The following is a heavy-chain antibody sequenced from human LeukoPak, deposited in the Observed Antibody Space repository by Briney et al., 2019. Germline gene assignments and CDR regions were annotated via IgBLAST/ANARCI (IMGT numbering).Heavy chain of an antibody. J-gene: IGHJ6*02. CDR1: GFTFSSYA. V-gene: IGHV3-30*04. D-gene: IGHD5-18*01. Sequence: GRSLRLSCAASGFTFSSYAMHWVRQAPGKGLEWVAVISYDGSNKYYADCVKGRFTISRDNSKNTLYLQMNSLRAEDTAVYYCARDYTAMAFRNYGMDVWGQGTTVTVSS. CDR2: ISYDGSNK. CDR3: ARDYTAMAFRNYGMDV.